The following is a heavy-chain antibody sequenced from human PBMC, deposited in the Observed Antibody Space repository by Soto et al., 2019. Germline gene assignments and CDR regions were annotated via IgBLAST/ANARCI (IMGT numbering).Heavy chain of an antibody. CDR1: GYTFTSYA. CDR3: ARAVGGPTSNLDY. Sequence: QVQLVQSGAEEKKPGASVKVSCKASGYTFTSYAMHWVRQAPGQRLEWMGWINAGNGNKKYSQKFQGRVTITRDTSASTAYMELSSLRSKDTAVYYCARAVGGPTSNLDYWGQGTLVTVSS. J-gene: IGHJ4*02. CDR2: INAGNGNK. D-gene: IGHD3-16*01. V-gene: IGHV1-3*05.